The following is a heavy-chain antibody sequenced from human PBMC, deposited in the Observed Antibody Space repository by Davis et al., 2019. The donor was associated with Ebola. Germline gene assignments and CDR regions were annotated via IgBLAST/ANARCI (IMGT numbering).Heavy chain of an antibody. CDR2: IIPLFGTT. V-gene: IGHV1-69*06. J-gene: IGHJ4*02. D-gene: IGHD2-21*02. Sequence: SVKVSCKASGGTFSKNAISWVRQAPGQGLEWMGGIIPLFGTTNYAQKFRGRVMITADKSTRIAYMELNSLTSEDTAVYYCARGPSVATAHYFDYWGQGTLVTVSS. CDR1: GGTFSKNA. CDR3: ARGPSVATAHYFDY.